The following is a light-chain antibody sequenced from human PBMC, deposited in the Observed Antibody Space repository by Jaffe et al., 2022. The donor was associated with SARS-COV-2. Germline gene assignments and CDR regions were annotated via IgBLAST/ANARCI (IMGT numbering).Light chain of an antibody. CDR2: GAS. CDR3: QQYKNWPPMYT. Sequence: EIMMTQSPATLSVSPGERATLSCRASQSVSTRLAWYQQKPGQAPRLLIYGASTRATGIPARFSGSGSGTEFTLTISSLQSEDFAVYYCQQYKNWPPMYTFGQGTKLEIK. J-gene: IGKJ2*01. CDR1: QSVSTR. V-gene: IGKV3-15*01.